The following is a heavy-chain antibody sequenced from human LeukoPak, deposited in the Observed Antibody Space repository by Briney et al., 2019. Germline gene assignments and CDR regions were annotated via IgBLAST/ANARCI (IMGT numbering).Heavy chain of an antibody. V-gene: IGHV1-18*01. CDR2: ISADTGNT. CDR1: GHSFNNYG. CDR3: ARDDRAAAGTPDY. J-gene: IGHJ4*02. Sequence: ASVKVSCKASGHSFNNYGISWVRQAPGQGPEWMGWISADTGNTNYARELQGRVTTTTDTSTSIAYMELRSLRSDDTAVYYCARDDRAAAGTPDYWGQGTLVTVSS. D-gene: IGHD6-13*01.